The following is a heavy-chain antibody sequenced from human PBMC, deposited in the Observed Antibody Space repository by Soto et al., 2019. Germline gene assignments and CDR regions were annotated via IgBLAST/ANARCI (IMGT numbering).Heavy chain of an antibody. J-gene: IGHJ6*02. CDR2: ISSSSSYI. Sequence: PGGSLRPSCAASGFTFSSYSMNWVRQAPGKGLEWVSSISSSSSYIYYADSVKGRFTISRDNAKNSLYLQMNSLRAEDTAVYYCARDGPPYYYGSGSYPQYYYYYGMDVWGQGTTVTVSS. V-gene: IGHV3-21*01. D-gene: IGHD3-10*01. CDR1: GFTFSSYS. CDR3: ARDGPPYYYGSGSYPQYYYYYGMDV.